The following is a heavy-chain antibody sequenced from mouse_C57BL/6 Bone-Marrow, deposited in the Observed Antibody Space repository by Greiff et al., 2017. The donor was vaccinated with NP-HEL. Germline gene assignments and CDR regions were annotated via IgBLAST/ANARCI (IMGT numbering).Heavy chain of an antibody. D-gene: IGHD2-4*01. CDR3: VREGGLRRRTYAMDY. CDR2: INYDGSST. CDR1: GFTFSDYY. V-gene: IGHV5-16*01. J-gene: IGHJ4*01. Sequence: EVKLVESEGGLVQPGSSMKLSCTASGFTFSDYYMAWVRQVPEKGLEWVANINYDGSSTYYLDSLKSRFIISRDNAKNILYLQMSSLKSEDTATYYCVREGGLRRRTYAMDYWGQGTSVTVSS.